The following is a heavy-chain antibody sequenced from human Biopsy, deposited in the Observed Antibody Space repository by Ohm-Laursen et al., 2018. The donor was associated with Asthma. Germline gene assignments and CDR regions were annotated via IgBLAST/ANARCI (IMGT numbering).Heavy chain of an antibody. V-gene: IGHV3-20*04. D-gene: IGHD3-22*01. CDR2: INWNGGGT. J-gene: IGHJ4*01. Sequence: SLRLSCAASGFTFDDYGMSWVRQAPGKGLDWVSGINWNGGGTGYADSVKGRFTISRDNAKNSLYLQMQSLRPEDTAFYYCAKSADYYDSTDYLDFWGRGTLVTVSS. CDR1: GFTFDDYG. CDR3: AKSADYYDSTDYLDF.